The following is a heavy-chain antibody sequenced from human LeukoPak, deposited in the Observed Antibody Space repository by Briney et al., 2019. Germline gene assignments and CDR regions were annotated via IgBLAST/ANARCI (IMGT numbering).Heavy chain of an antibody. D-gene: IGHD5-18*01. CDR2: INHSGST. Sequence: SETLSLTCAVYGGSFSGYYCSWIRQPPGKGPERIGEINHSGSTNYNPSLKSRVTISVDTSKNQFSLKLSSVTAADTAVYYCARGRGYSYGFGSDYWGQGTLVTVSS. CDR1: GGSFSGYY. CDR3: ARGRGYSYGFGSDY. V-gene: IGHV4-34*01. J-gene: IGHJ4*02.